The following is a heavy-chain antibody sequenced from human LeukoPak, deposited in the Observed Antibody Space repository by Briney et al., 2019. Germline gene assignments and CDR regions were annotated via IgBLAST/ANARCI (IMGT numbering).Heavy chain of an antibody. J-gene: IGHJ4*01. D-gene: IGHD3-10*01. CDR2: SRDKGNSYTT. CDR1: GFTFSDHY. V-gene: IGHV3-72*01. Sequence: AGSLRLSCAASGFTFSDHYIDWVRQAPGKGLEWVGRSRDKGNSYTTAYAASVRGRFTISRADSKNSLYLQMNSLKIEDTAVYYCTKLARAPRDFDYWGQGTLVTVSS. CDR3: TKLARAPRDFDY.